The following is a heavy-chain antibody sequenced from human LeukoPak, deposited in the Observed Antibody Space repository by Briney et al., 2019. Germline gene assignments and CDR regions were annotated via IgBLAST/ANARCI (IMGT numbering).Heavy chain of an antibody. D-gene: IGHD4-23*01. CDR2: NNHSANT. CDR1: GGSFSGYY. V-gene: IGHV4-34*01. Sequence: PSETLSITCAVYGGSFSGYYWSWIRQPPAKGLEWSGENNHSANTNSNPPLTSRVTRSVYTSKNQVSLKLTSVTAADTAVYYCARVSTVVTWAEYFQHWGQGTLVTASS. J-gene: IGHJ1*01. CDR3: ARVSTVVTWAEYFQH.